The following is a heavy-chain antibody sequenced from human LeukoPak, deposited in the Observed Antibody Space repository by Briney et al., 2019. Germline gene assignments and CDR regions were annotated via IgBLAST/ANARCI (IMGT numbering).Heavy chain of an antibody. CDR1: GYTFTGYY. Sequence: ATVNVPCKAPGYTFTGYYMHCLPHAPGQGLDSLRWINPNSAGTHYAQNFQCSFTITRDPSLSTAYMELSRPTSDDTAVYYCARELQFLEWLLIDYWAQGTLVP. CDR3: ARELQFLEWLLIDY. CDR2: INPNSAGT. J-gene: IGHJ4*02. V-gene: IGHV1-2*02. D-gene: IGHD3-3*01.